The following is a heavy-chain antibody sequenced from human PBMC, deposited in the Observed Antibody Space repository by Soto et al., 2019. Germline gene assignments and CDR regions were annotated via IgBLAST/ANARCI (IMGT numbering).Heavy chain of an antibody. Sequence: SGPTLVNPTQTLTLTCTFSGFSLSASGVGVGWIRQPPGKALEWLALIYWDDDKRYSPSLKSRLTITKDTSKNQVVLTMTNMDPVDTVSYYCAHLVATKKYYYSGMDVWGQGTTVTVSS. V-gene: IGHV2-5*02. CDR1: GFSLSASGVG. J-gene: IGHJ6*02. CDR2: IYWDDDK. CDR3: AHLVATKKYYYSGMDV. D-gene: IGHD5-12*01.